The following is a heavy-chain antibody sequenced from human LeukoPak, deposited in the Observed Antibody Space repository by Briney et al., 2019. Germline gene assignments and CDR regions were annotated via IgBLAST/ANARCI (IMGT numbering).Heavy chain of an antibody. Sequence: SVKVSCKASGGTFSSYAISWVRQAPGQGLEWMGRIIPIFGTANYAQKFQGRVTITTDESTSTAYMELSSLRSEETAVYYCAGVPIFGVVITESFDYWGQGTLVTVSS. CDR1: GGTFSSYA. D-gene: IGHD3-3*01. CDR3: AGVPIFGVVITESFDY. V-gene: IGHV1-69*05. J-gene: IGHJ4*02. CDR2: IIPIFGTA.